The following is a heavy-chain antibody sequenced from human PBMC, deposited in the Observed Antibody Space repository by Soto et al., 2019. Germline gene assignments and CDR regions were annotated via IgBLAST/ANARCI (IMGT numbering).Heavy chain of an antibody. D-gene: IGHD2-15*01. Sequence: QVQLVQSGAEVKKPGSSVKVSCKASGGTFSSYAIIWVRQAPGQGLEWMGGIIPIFGTANYAQKFQGRVTITADKPTSTAYIEPSSLRCEDTAVYYCARCSGGSCYYDYGMDVWGQGTTVTVSS. J-gene: IGHJ6*02. V-gene: IGHV1-69*06. CDR3: ARCSGGSCYYDYGMDV. CDR1: GGTFSSYA. CDR2: IIPIFGTA.